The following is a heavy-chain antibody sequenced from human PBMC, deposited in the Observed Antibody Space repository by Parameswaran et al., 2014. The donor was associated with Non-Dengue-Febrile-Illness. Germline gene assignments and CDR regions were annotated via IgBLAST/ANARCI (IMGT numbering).Heavy chain of an antibody. D-gene: IGHD3-3*01. J-gene: IGHJ6*02. CDR2: IYPGDSDT. Sequence: VRQMPGKGLEWMGIIYPGDSDTRYSPSFQGQVTISADKSISTAYLQWSSLKASDTAMYYCARHPAPYDFWSGYYYYYGMDVWGQGTTVTVSS. CDR3: ARHPAPYDFWSGYYYYYGMDV. V-gene: IGHV5-51*01.